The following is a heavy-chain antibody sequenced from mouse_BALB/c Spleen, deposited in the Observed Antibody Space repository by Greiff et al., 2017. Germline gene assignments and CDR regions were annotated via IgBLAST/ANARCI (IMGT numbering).Heavy chain of an antibody. CDR2: ISSGGSYT. V-gene: IGHV5-6-4*01. Sequence: EVKLMESGGGLAKPGGSLKLSCAASGFTFSSYTMSWVRQTPEKRLEWVATISSGGSYTYYPDSVKGRFTISRDNAKNTLYLQMSSLKSEDTAMYYCTRDQEITTVVAMYFDVWGAGTTVTVSS. D-gene: IGHD1-1*01. CDR1: GFTFSSYT. J-gene: IGHJ1*01. CDR3: TRDQEITTVVAMYFDV.